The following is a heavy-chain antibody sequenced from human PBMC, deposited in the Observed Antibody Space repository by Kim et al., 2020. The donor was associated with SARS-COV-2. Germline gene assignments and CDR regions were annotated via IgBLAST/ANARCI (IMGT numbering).Heavy chain of an antibody. Sequence: ASVKVSCKASGYTFTSYAMHWVRQAPGQRLEWMGWINAGNGNTKYSQKFQGRVTITRDTSASTAYMELSSLRSEDTAVYYCARDRGVSAADWSSVYYYYYMDVWGKGTTVTVSS. CDR1: GYTFTSYA. CDR2: INAGNGNT. V-gene: IGHV1-3*01. J-gene: IGHJ6*03. CDR3: ARDRGVSAADWSSVYYYYYMDV. D-gene: IGHD6-13*01.